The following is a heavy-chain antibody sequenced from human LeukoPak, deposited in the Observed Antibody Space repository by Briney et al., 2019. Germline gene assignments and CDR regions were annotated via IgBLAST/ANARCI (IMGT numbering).Heavy chain of an antibody. CDR3: AGPYYGSGSYYRRQKYYYYYYMDV. CDR2: IYYSGST. Sequence: PSETLSFTCTVSGGSISSSSYYWGWIRQPPGKGLEWIGSIYYSGSTYYNPSLKSRVTISVDTSKNQFSLKLSSVTAADTAVYYCAGPYYGSGSYYRRQKYYYYYYMDVWGKGTTVTVSS. CDR1: GGSISSSSYY. D-gene: IGHD3-10*01. J-gene: IGHJ6*03. V-gene: IGHV4-39*01.